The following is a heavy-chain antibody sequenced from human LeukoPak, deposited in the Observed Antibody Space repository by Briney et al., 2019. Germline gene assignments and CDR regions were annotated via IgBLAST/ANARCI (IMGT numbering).Heavy chain of an antibody. V-gene: IGHV1-46*01. D-gene: IGHD6-19*01. CDR3: AREGFSSGWHDAFDF. CDR1: GYTFTNYY. CDR2: INPSDGST. Sequence: ASVKVSCKAFGYTFTNYYMHWVRQAPGQGLEWMGMINPSDGSTNFAQKFQGRVTMTSDMSTSTVYMQLSSLRSEDTAVYYCAREGFSSGWHDAFDFWGQGIMVTVSS. J-gene: IGHJ3*01.